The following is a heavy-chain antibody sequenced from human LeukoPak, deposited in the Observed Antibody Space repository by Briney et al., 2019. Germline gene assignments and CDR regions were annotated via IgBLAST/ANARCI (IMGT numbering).Heavy chain of an antibody. V-gene: IGHV4-38-2*01. CDR2: IYHTGST. D-gene: IGHD3-3*01. CDR1: GYSISSGYY. CDR3: ARVRHDPLEYGYYMDL. Sequence: PSETLSLTCGVSGYSISSGYYWGWIRQPPGKGLEWIGSIYHTGSTYYNPSLRSRVTISVDSSKNELSLKVSSVTAADTGVYYCARVRHDPLEYGYYMDLWGKGTTVTVSS. J-gene: IGHJ6*03.